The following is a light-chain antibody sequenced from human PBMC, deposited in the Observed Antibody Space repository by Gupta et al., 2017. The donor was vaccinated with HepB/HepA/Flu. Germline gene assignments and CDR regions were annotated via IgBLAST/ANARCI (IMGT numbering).Light chain of an antibody. CDR3: QQYGSSPFT. CDR1: QSVSSSY. CDR2: GAS. Sequence: EIVLPQSPGILSLSPGERATLSCRASQSVSSSYLAWYQQKPGQAPRLLIYGASSRATGIPDRFSGSESGTDFTLTISRLEPEDFAVYYCQQYGSSPFTFGPGTKVDIK. V-gene: IGKV3-20*01. J-gene: IGKJ3*01.